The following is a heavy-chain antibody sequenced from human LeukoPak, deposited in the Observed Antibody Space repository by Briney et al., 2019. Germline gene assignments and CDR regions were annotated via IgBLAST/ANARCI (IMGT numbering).Heavy chain of an antibody. CDR2: ISSSGSTI. V-gene: IGHV3-48*04. J-gene: IGHJ4*02. Sequence: LTGGSLRLSCAASGFTFSSYSMNWVRQAPGKGLEWVSYISSSGSTIYYADSVKGRFTISRDNAKNSLYLQMNSLRAEDTAVYYCARVITYSGYDLDYWGQGTLVTVSS. CDR3: ARVITYSGYDLDY. CDR1: GFTFSSYS. D-gene: IGHD5-12*01.